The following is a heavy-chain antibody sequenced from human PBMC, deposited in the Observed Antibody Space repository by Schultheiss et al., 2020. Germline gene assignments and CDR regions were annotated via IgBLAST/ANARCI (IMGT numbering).Heavy chain of an antibody. Sequence: GGSLRLSCAASGFTFSSYAMSLVRQASGKGLEWVGRIRSKANSYATAYAASVKGRFTISRDDSKNTAYLQMNSLKTEDTAVYYCTRQVSGGSCPYWGQGTLVTVSS. CDR2: IRSKANSYAT. CDR3: TRQVSGGSCPY. V-gene: IGHV3-73*01. J-gene: IGHJ4*02. D-gene: IGHD2-15*01. CDR1: GFTFSSYA.